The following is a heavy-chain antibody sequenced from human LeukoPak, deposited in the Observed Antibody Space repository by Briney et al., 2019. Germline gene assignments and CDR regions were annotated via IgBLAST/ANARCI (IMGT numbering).Heavy chain of an antibody. D-gene: IGHD3-22*01. J-gene: IGHJ4*02. CDR1: RFTFSTYA. V-gene: IGHV3-30*04. CDR2: ISYDGTNK. Sequence: GGSLRLSCAASRFTFSTYAMHWVRQSPGKGLEWVAVISYDGTNKKHADSVKGRFTISRDNSQNTLYLQMNSLRAEDTAVYYCTRGPGYHDSSYLDYWGQGTLVTVSS. CDR3: TRGPGYHDSSYLDY.